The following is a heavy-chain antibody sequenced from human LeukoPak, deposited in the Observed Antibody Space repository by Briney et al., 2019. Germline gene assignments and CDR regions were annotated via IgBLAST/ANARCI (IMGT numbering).Heavy chain of an antibody. CDR3: ARAGFDCTNGVCRRLDY. CDR2: ISYDGSNK. Sequence: GGSLRLSCAASGFTFSSYAMHWVRQAPGKGLVWVAVISYDGSNKYYADSVKGRFTISRDNSKNTLYLQMNSLRAEDTAVYYCARAGFDCTNGVCRRLDYWGQGTLVTVSS. J-gene: IGHJ4*02. D-gene: IGHD2-8*01. V-gene: IGHV3-30-3*01. CDR1: GFTFSSYA.